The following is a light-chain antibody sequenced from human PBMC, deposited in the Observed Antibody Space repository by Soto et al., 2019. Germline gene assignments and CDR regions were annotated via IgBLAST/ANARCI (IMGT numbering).Light chain of an antibody. CDR3: QQLSVTARS. V-gene: IGKV1-39*01. J-gene: IGKJ4*01. CDR2: AAS. CDR1: QSISTY. Sequence: DIQMTQSPSSLSASVGDRVTITCRASQSISTYLNWYQQKPGKAPRLLIYAASTLQSGVPSRFSGSGSGTDFTLTITSLQPEEFATYYCQQLSVTARSFGGGTRVEIK.